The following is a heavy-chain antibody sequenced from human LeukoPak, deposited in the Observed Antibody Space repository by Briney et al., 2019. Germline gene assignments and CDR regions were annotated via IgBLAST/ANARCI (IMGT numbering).Heavy chain of an antibody. CDR2: IYYSGST. CDR1: GGSISSHY. V-gene: IGHV4-59*08. D-gene: IGHD6-13*01. J-gene: IGHJ3*02. CDR3: ASISSSWYFGAFDI. Sequence: SETLSLTCTVSGGSISSHYWSWIRQPPGKGLEWIGYIYYSGSTNYNPSLKSRVTISVDTSKNQFSLKLSSVTAADTAVYYCASISSSWYFGAFDIWGQGTMVTVSS.